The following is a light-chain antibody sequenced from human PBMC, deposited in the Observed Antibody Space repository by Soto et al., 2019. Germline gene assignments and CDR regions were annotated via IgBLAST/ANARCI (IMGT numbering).Light chain of an antibody. V-gene: IGKV3D-20*02. CDR3: QQRGNWPS. CDR2: GAS. Sequence: EIVLAQSPGALSLSPGERVTLSCRASQSVTSSYVAWYQQKPGQAPRLLIYGASDRATGIPDRFSGSGSGTDFTLTISRLEPEDFALYYCQQRGNWPSFGGGTKVDIK. CDR1: QSVTSSY. J-gene: IGKJ4*01.